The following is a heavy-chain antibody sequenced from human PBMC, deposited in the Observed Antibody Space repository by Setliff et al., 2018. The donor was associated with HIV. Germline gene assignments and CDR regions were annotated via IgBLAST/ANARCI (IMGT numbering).Heavy chain of an antibody. D-gene: IGHD2-15*01. Sequence: ASVKVSCKTSGYSFKTYSIDWVRQAPGQGLEWMGRINPRGGDTDFAQKFQGRLTLTSDTSTSTVCMEVPSLRSEDTALYFCARGGYEYWGQGSLVTVSS. V-gene: IGHV1-46*02. CDR1: GYSFKTYS. CDR2: INPRGGDT. J-gene: IGHJ4*02. CDR3: ARGGYEY.